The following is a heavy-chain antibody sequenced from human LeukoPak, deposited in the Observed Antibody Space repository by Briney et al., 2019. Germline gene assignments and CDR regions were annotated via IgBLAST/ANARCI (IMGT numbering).Heavy chain of an antibody. D-gene: IGHD3-16*02. CDR2: IKQDASEK. Sequence: GGSLRLSCAASGFTFSNYWMSWVRQAPGKGLEWVANIKQDASEKYYVDSVKGRFTISRDNAKNSLYLQMSSLRAEDTAVYYCARGHNYVWGRYRYVGGFDIGGQGTMVTVS. V-gene: IGHV3-7*01. J-gene: IGHJ3*02. CDR1: GFTFSNYW. CDR3: ARGHNYVWGRYRYVGGFDI.